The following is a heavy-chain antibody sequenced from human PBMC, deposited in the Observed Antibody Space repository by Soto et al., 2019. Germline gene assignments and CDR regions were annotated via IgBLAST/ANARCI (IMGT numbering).Heavy chain of an antibody. CDR1: GGTFSSYA. Sequence: QVQLVQSGAEVKKPGSSVKVSCKASGGTFSSYAISWVRQAPGQGLEWMGGIIPIFGTANYAQKFQGRVTITADESTSTAYMELSSLRSEDTAVYYCARVGYCSGGSCRESWFDPWGQGTLVTVSS. D-gene: IGHD2-15*01. CDR3: ARVGYCSGGSCRESWFDP. V-gene: IGHV1-69*01. J-gene: IGHJ5*02. CDR2: IIPIFGTA.